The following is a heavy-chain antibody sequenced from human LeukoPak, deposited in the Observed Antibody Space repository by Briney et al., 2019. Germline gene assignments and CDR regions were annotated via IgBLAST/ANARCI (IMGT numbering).Heavy chain of an antibody. Sequence: ASVKVSCKASGYTFTSYAMHWVRQAPGQRLEWMGWINAGNGNTKYSQKFQGRVTITRDTSASTAYMELSSLRSEDTAVYYCARDISQIWQQLVKPNPLDYWGQGTLVTVSS. J-gene: IGHJ4*02. V-gene: IGHV1-3*01. D-gene: IGHD6-13*01. CDR2: INAGNGNT. CDR3: ARDISQIWQQLVKPNPLDY. CDR1: GYTFTSYA.